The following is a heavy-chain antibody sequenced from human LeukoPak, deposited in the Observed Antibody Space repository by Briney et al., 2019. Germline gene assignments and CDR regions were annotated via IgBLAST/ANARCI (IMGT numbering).Heavy chain of an antibody. CDR3: ARTTYYYDRSGADY. Sequence: GGSLRLSCAASGFTFSDYYMSWIRQGPGKGLEWGSYISSSGSTIYYADSVKGRVTISTDNNKNSLYLHMNSMRAEDTAVYYCARTTYYYDRSGADYWRQGTLVTVSS. J-gene: IGHJ4*02. D-gene: IGHD3-22*01. V-gene: IGHV3-11*04. CDR2: ISSSGSTI. CDR1: GFTFSDYY.